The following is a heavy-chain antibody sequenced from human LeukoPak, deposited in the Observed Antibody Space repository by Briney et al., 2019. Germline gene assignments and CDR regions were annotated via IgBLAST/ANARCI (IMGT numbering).Heavy chain of an antibody. D-gene: IGHD2-8*01. J-gene: IGHJ4*02. Sequence: GGPLRLSCAASGFTFSGSAMHWVRQASGKGLEWVGRIRSKANSYATAYAASVKGRFTISRDDSKNTAYLQMNSLKTEDTAVYYCTRPSCTNGVCYDYWGQGTLVTVSS. CDR1: GFTFSGSA. V-gene: IGHV3-73*01. CDR3: TRPSCTNGVCYDY. CDR2: IRSKANSYAT.